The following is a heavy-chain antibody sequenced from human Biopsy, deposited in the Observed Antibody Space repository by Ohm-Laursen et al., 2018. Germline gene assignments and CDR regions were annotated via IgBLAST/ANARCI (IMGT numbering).Heavy chain of an antibody. J-gene: IGHJ4*02. CDR3: PRHDRSGYWGLDY. CDR2: ISYYGGI. V-gene: IGHV4-59*01. D-gene: IGHD3-22*01. Sequence: VTLSLTCIVSGGSISGYHWSWIRKSPGKGLEWLVYISYYGGITSNPFLNGRATITLDTSKKQFSLRLIYVAAADTAVYFFPRHDRSGYWGLDYWGQGALVTVSA. CDR1: GGSISGYH.